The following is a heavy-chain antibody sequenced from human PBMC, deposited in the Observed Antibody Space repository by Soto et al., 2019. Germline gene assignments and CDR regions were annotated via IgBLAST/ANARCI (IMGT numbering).Heavy chain of an antibody. Sequence: QLQLQESGPGLVKPSETLSLTCTVSGGSISSSSYYWGWIRQPPGKGLEWIGSIYYSGSTYYNPSLKSRVTLSEDTAKTQFSLKRSSGPAADRVVYYWASPWGDYYDRREIIASGGRGPLVPVS. J-gene: IGHJ4*02. CDR3: ASPWGDYYDRREIIAS. CDR2: IYYSGST. V-gene: IGHV4-39*01. D-gene: IGHD3-22*01. CDR1: GGSISSSSYY.